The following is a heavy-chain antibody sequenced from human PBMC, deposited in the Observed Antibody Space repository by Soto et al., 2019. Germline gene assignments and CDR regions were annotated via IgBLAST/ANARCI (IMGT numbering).Heavy chain of an antibody. CDR1: GGSFSGYY. D-gene: IGHD5-18*01. CDR2: INHSGST. CDR3: ARLRGYSYGYGGYYYYGMDV. Sequence: SETLSLTCAVYGGSFSGYYWSWIRQPPGKGPEWIGEINHSGSTNYNPSLKSRVTISVDTSKNQFSLKLSSVTAADTAVYYCARLRGYSYGYGGYYYYGMDVWGQGTKVS. J-gene: IGHJ6*02. V-gene: IGHV4-34*01.